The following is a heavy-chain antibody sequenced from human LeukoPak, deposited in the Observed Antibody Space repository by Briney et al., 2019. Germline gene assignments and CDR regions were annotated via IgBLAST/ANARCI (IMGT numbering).Heavy chain of an antibody. D-gene: IGHD3-3*01. J-gene: IGHJ3*02. CDR1: GFTFSSYS. CDR3: ARPTITDDAFDI. Sequence: GGSLRLSCAASGFTFSSYSMNWVRQATGKGLKWVSSISSSSSYIYYADSVKGRFTISRDNAKNSLYLQMNSLRAEDTAVYYCARPTITDDAFDIWGQGTMVTVSS. V-gene: IGHV3-21*01. CDR2: ISSSSSYI.